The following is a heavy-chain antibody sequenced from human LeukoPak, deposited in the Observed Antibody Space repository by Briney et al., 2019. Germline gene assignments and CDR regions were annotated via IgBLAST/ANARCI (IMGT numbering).Heavy chain of an antibody. CDR3: GRVAGGDWYYLDF. CDR1: GYNFTVYY. Sequence: ASVKVSCKAFGYNFTVYYMHWVRQAPGQGLEWMGWINLYSGGTHYAQKFQGRVTMTMDTSINAAYMELSRLGSDDTAVYYCGRVAGGDWYYLDFWGQGTLVTVSS. J-gene: IGHJ4*02. D-gene: IGHD2-21*02. V-gene: IGHV1-2*02. CDR2: INLYSGGT.